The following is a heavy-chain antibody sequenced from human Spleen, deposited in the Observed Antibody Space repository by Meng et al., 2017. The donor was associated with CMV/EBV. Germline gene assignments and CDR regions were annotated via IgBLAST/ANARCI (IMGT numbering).Heavy chain of an antibody. CDR2: IYPGDSDT. D-gene: IGHD3-10*01. CDR3: ARRYGSGSSPFDY. V-gene: IGHV5-51*01. CDR1: GYSFNNYW. J-gene: IGHJ4*02. Sequence: GGSLRLSCKSSGYSFNNYWIGWVRQMPGKGLEWMGLIYPGDSDTRYSPSFQGQVTISADKSISTAYLQWSSLKASDTAIYYCARRYGSGSSPFDYWGQGSLVTVSS.